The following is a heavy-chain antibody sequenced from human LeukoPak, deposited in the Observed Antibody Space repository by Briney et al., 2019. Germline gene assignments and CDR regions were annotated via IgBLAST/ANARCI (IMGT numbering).Heavy chain of an antibody. D-gene: IGHD3-22*01. J-gene: IGHJ6*02. CDR2: INTNTGNP. CDR1: GYTFTSYA. Sequence: KPGASVTVSCRASGYTFTSYAMKWVRQAPGQGREWMGWINTNTGNPTYAQGFTGRFVFSLDTSVSTAYLQISSLKAEDTAVYYCARGYYDSSGYTHYYYYGMDVWGQGTTVTVSS. CDR3: ARGYYDSSGYTHYYYYGMDV. V-gene: IGHV7-4-1*02.